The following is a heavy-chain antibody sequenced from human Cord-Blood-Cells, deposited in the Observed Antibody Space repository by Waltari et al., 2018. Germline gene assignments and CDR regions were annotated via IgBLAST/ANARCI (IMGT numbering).Heavy chain of an antibody. V-gene: IGHV3-15*01. CDR3: TTDIVAGEEQLSY. CDR1: GFTFSNAW. D-gene: IGHD6-6*01. CDR2: IKRKTDGGTT. Sequence: EVQLVESGGGLVKPGGSLRLSCAASGFTFSNAWMSWVRQAPGKGLELVSRIKRKTDGGTTDYAEPVKGRFTISRDDSKNTLYLQMNSLKTEDTAVYYCTTDIVAGEEQLSYWGQGTLVTVSS. J-gene: IGHJ4*02.